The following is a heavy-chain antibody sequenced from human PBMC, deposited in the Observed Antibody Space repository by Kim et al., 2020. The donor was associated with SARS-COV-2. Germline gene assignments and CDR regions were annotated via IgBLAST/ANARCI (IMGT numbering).Heavy chain of an antibody. CDR3: AKEDAVAVAGGFDC. D-gene: IGHD6-19*01. J-gene: IGHJ4*02. CDR1: GFTFSSYG. CDR2: ISYDGKNK. V-gene: IGHV3-30*18. Sequence: GSLRLSCAVSGFTFSSYGMHWVRQAPGKGLEWVAVISYDGKNKYYGEAVKGRFTISRDNSKNTLDLQIHSLRVEDTAVYYCAKEDAVAVAGGFDCWGQGTLVTVS.